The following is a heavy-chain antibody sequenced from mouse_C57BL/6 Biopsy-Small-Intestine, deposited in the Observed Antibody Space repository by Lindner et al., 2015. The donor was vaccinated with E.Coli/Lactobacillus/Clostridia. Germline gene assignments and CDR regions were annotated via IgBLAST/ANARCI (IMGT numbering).Heavy chain of an antibody. D-gene: IGHD2-4*01. J-gene: IGHJ2*01. V-gene: IGHV1-54*01. CDR3: ARGLDYGY. CDR1: GYAFANYL. CDR2: INPGSGGI. Sequence: VQLQESGAELVRPGTSVKVSCRASGYAFANYLIEWVKQRPGQGLEWIGVINPGSGGINYNEKFKGKAILTVDKSSSTAHMQLSSLTSEDSAIYFCARGLDYGYWGQGTTLTVSS.